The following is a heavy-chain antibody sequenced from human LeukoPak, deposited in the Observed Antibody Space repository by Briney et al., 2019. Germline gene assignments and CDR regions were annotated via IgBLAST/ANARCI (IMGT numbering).Heavy chain of an antibody. Sequence: GGSLRLSCAASGFTFSTYGMHWVRQAPGKGLEWVAFIRYDGSNKYYGDSVQGRFTISRDNSKNTLYLQMNSLRPEDTAVYYCARDGGDAIAAPPHDYWGQGTLVTVSS. CDR1: GFTFSTYG. D-gene: IGHD6-13*01. J-gene: IGHJ4*02. CDR2: IRYDGSNK. CDR3: ARDGGDAIAAPPHDY. V-gene: IGHV3-30*02.